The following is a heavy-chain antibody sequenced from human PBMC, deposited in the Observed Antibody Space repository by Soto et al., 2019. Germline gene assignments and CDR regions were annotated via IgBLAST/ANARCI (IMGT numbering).Heavy chain of an antibody. J-gene: IGHJ3*02. CDR3: GSILAALDAFEI. CDR1: GYTFTSYD. CDR2: MNPNSGNT. V-gene: IGHV1-8*01. Sequence: ASVKVSCKASGYTFTSYDINWVRQATGQGLEWMGWMNPNSGNTGYAQKFQGRVTMTRNTSISTAYMELSSLRSEDTAVYYCGSILAALDAFEIWGQGTMVTVSS. D-gene: IGHD2-15*01.